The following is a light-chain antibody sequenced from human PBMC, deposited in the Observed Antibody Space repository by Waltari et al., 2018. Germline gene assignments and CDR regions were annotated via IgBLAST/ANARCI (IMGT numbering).Light chain of an antibody. CDR2: YNN. CDR1: SSNIGHNA. V-gene: IGLV1-36*01. J-gene: IGLJ3*02. CDR3: ATWDDSRNGWV. Sequence: QSVLTQPPSVSEAPRQRVTISCSGSSSNIGHNAVNWYQQFPGKAPKLLIYYNNLLPSGISDRFSGSKSGTSASLAISGLQSEDEADYYCATWDDSRNGWVFGGGTKLTVL.